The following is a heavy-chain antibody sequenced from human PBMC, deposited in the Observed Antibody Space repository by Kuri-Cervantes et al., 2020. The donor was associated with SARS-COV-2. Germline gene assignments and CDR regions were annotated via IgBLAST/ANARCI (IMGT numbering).Heavy chain of an antibody. CDR3: ARGAARPYYYYGMDV. Sequence: ESLKISCAVYGGSFSGYYWSWIRQPPGKGLEWIGYIYHSGSTYYNPSLKSRVTISVDRSKNQFSLKLSSVTAADTAVYYCARGAARPYYYYGMDVWGQGTTVTVSS. V-gene: IGHV4-34*01. J-gene: IGHJ6*02. CDR1: GGSFSGYY. D-gene: IGHD6-6*01. CDR2: IYHSGST.